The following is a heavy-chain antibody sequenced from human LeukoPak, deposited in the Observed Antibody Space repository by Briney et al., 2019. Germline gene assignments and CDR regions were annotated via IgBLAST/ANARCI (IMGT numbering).Heavy chain of an antibody. J-gene: IGHJ6*03. D-gene: IGHD2-2*01. CDR3: ARARGAYCSSTSCYAYYCMDV. CDR1: GFTFDDYG. V-gene: IGHV3-20*04. Sequence: RPGGSLRLSCAASGFTFDDYGMSWVRQAPGKGLEWVSGINWNGGSTGYADSVKGRFTISRDNTKNSLYLQMNSLRAEDTAVYYCARARGAYCSSTSCYAYYCMDVWGKGTTVTVSS. CDR2: INWNGGST.